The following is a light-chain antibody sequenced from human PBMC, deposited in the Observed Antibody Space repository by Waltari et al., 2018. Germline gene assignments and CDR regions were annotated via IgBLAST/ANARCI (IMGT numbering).Light chain of an antibody. V-gene: IGLV6-57*04. CDR3: QSYDRISYVV. CDR1: SGNIASNY. J-gene: IGLJ2*01. Sequence: NFMLTQPHSVSESPGKTVTISCTRSSGNIASNYVQWYQQRPGSAPTIVIFEDNRRPSGVPNRVSGSIDSSSNSASLTISGLGTEDEGDYYCQSYDRISYVVFGGGTKLTVL. CDR2: EDN.